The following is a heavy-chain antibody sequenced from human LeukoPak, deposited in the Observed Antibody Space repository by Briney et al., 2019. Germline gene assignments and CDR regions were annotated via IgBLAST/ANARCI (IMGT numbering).Heavy chain of an antibody. CDR3: VREVMAKRRAFDI. Sequence: GGSLRLSCALSEFSASSNYMSWVRQAPGKGLEWVSVIYSDDRTYYADSVKGRFTISRHTSKKTLYLQMNSLRAEDTAVYSCVREVMAKRRAFDIWGQGTVVTVSS. D-gene: IGHD2-8*01. CDR2: IYSDDRT. V-gene: IGHV3-53*04. CDR1: EFSASSNY. J-gene: IGHJ3*02.